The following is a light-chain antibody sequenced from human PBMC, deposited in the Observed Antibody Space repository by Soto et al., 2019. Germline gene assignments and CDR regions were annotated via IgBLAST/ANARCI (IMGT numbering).Light chain of an antibody. CDR3: HQYNNWPPT. CDR1: QSVSRN. Sequence: EIVMTQSPATLSVSPGERATLSCRASQSVSRNLAWYQQKPGQAPRLLIYGASTRVTGIPARFSGSGSGTEFTLTISSLQSEDFAVYCCHQYNNWPPTFGRGTKVEIK. CDR2: GAS. J-gene: IGKJ1*01. V-gene: IGKV3-15*01.